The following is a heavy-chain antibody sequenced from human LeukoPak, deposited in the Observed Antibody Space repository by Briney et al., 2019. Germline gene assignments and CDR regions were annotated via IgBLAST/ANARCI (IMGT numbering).Heavy chain of an antibody. J-gene: IGHJ4*02. CDR3: ARGVYCSGGSCYGDFDY. V-gene: IGHV4-34*01. CDR2: INHSGST. Sequence: PSETLSLTCAVYGGSFSGYYWSWIRQPPGKGLEWIGEINHSGSTNYNPSLKSRVTVSVDTSKNQFSLKLSSVTAADTAVYYCARGVYCSGGSCYGDFDYWGQGTLVTVSS. D-gene: IGHD2-15*01. CDR1: GGSFSGYY.